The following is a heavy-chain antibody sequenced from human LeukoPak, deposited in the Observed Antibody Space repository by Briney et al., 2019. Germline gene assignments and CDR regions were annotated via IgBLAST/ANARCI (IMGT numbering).Heavy chain of an antibody. CDR3: ARDKFDIVVVTAIYYYYYYMDV. V-gene: IGHV3-21*04. CDR1: GFIFSNYR. J-gene: IGHJ6*03. CDR2: ISTSSIYI. Sequence: PGGSLRLSCAASGFIFSNYRMNWVRQAPGKGLEWVSSISTSSIYIYYADSLKGRFTVSRDNAKNSLYLQMNSLRAEDTAVYYCARDKFDIVVVTAIYYYYYYMDVWGKGTTVTVSS. D-gene: IGHD2-21*02.